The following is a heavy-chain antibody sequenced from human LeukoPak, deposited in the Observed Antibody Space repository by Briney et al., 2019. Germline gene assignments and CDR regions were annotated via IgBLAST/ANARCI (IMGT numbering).Heavy chain of an antibody. J-gene: IGHJ4*02. CDR2: IYYSGST. V-gene: IGHV4-59*12. D-gene: IGHD3-10*01. Sequence: SETLSLTCTVSGGSISSYYWSWIRQPPGKGLEWIGYIYYSGSTNYNPSLKGRVTISVDTSKNQFSLKLSSVTAADTAVYYCARTVRGLFDYWGQGTLVTVSS. CDR1: GGSISSYY. CDR3: ARTVRGLFDY.